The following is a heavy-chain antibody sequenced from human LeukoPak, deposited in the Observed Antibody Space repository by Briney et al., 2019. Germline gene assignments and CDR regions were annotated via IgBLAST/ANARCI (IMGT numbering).Heavy chain of an antibody. CDR1: GFTFSSYG. J-gene: IGHJ4*02. Sequence: GGSLRLSCAASGFTFSSYGMHWVRQAPGKGLEWVAVISYDGSNKYYADSVKGRFTISRDNSKNTLYLQMNSLRAEDTAVYYCAKIFIEDSPFDYWGQGTLVTVPS. CDR3: AKIFIEDSPFDY. D-gene: IGHD5-18*01. V-gene: IGHV3-30*18. CDR2: ISYDGSNK.